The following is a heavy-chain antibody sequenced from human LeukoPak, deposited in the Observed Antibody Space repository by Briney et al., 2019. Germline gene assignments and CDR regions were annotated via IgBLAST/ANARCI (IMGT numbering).Heavy chain of an antibody. D-gene: IGHD1-1*01. CDR1: GYTLTELS. J-gene: IGHJ3*02. Sequence: ASVKVSCKVSGYTLTELSMHWVRQAPGKGLEWMGGFDPEDGETIYAQKFQGRVTMTEDTSTDIAYMELSSLRSEDTAVYYCAREGRLHPRERSVNWNSEVDAFDIWGQGTMVTVSS. CDR3: AREGRLHPRERSVNWNSEVDAFDI. CDR2: FDPEDGET. V-gene: IGHV1-24*01.